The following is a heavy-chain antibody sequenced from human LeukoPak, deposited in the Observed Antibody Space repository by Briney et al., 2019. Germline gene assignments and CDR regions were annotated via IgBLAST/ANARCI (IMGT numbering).Heavy chain of an antibody. CDR1: GYTFTSYY. J-gene: IGHJ4*02. V-gene: IGHV1-46*03. CDR2: INPSGGST. D-gene: IGHD2-15*01. CDR3: ARDNFGYCGGGSCYVNLLGY. Sequence: ASVKVSCKASGYTFTSYYMHWVRQAPGQGLEWMGIINPSGGSTSYAQKFQGRVTMTRDTSTSTVYMELSSLRSEDTAVYYCARDNFGYCGGGSCYVNLLGYWGQGTLVTVSS.